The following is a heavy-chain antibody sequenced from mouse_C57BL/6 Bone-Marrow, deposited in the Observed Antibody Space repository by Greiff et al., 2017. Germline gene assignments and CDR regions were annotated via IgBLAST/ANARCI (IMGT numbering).Heavy chain of an antibody. CDR2: IDPENGYT. J-gene: IGHJ3*01. CDR1: GFNIKDYY. CDR3: STSYYRNSFAY. V-gene: IGHV14-4*01. D-gene: IGHD2-10*01. Sequence: EVKLMESGAELVRPGASVKLSCTASGFNIKDYYMHWVKQRPEQGLEWIGWIDPENGYTEYASKFQGKATITADTTSNTAYLQLSSLTSEDTAVNYCSTSYYRNSFAYWGQGTLVTVSA.